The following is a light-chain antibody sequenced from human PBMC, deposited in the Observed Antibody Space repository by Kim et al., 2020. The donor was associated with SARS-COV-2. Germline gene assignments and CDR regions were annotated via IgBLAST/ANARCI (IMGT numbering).Light chain of an antibody. CDR1: QSISSY. CDR2: AAS. J-gene: IGKJ2*01. CDR3: QQSYSTLPYT. V-gene: IGKV1-39*01. Sequence: AYVGDRDTITCRASQSISSYLNWYEQKPGKAPKLLIYAASSLQSGVPSRFSGSGSGTDFTLTISSLQPEDFATYYCQQSYSTLPYTFGQGTKLEI.